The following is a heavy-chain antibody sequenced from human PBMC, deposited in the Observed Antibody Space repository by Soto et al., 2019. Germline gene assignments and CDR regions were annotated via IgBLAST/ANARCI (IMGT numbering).Heavy chain of an antibody. CDR2: VTNGGGGGI. V-gene: IGHV3-23*01. CDR3: EKKRGGPQAISLVEF. D-gene: IGHD3-16*02. Sequence: EVQLLESGGDLVQPGGSLRLSCAASGFIFSGYAMSWVRQAPGKGVEWVSTVTNGGGGGIYYADSVRGRFTIARDNSKNSLYLQMDSLRDEGTAIDDCEKKRGGPQAISLVEFWGRGTVVTVSS. CDR1: GFIFSGYA. J-gene: IGHJ2*01.